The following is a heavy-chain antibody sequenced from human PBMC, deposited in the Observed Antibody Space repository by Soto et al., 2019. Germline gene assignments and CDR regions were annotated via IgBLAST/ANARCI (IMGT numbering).Heavy chain of an antibody. V-gene: IGHV1-18*01. CDR3: ARDKPTWIQLVFYYGMDV. Sequence: GASVKVSCKASGYTFTSYGVSWVRQAPGQGLEWMGWISAYNGNTNYAQKLQGRVTMTTDTSTSTAYMELRSLRSDDTAVYYCARDKPTWIQLVFYYGMDVWGQGTTVT. CDR1: GYTFTSYG. J-gene: IGHJ6*02. CDR2: ISAYNGNT. D-gene: IGHD5-18*01.